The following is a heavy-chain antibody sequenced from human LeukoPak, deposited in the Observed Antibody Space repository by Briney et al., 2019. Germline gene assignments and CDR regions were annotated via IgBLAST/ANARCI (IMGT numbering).Heavy chain of an antibody. CDR1: GDSVSSFY. D-gene: IGHD2-15*01. CDR3: ARTSYGSGPRWWFDP. V-gene: IGHV4-59*02. J-gene: IGHJ5*02. Sequence: SETLSLTCTVSGDSVSSFYWSWIRQPPGKGLEWIGYIYYTGNTDYSPSLKSRVTISVDTSKNQFSLKMRSVTAAVTAVYYCARTSYGSGPRWWFDPWGQGTLVTVSS. CDR2: IYYTGNT.